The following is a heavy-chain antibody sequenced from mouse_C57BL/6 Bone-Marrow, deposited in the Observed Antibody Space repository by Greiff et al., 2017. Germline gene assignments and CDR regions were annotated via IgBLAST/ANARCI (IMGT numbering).Heavy chain of an antibody. V-gene: IGHV1-54*01. Sequence: QVQLQQSGAELVRPGTSVKVSCKASGYAFTNYLIEWVKQRPGQGLEWIGVINPGSGGTNYNEKFKGKATLTADKSSSTAYMQLSSLTSEDSAVYFCARNGRDYWGQGTSVTVSS. CDR3: ARNGRDY. D-gene: IGHD3-1*01. J-gene: IGHJ4*01. CDR1: GYAFTNYL. CDR2: INPGSGGT.